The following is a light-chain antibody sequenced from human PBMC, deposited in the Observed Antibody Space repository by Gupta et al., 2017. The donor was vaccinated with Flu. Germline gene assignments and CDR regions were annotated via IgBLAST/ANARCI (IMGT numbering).Light chain of an antibody. CDR2: RVS. V-gene: IGKV2-30*01. CDR1: QALVYSDGDTY. CDR3: MQGANRPFA. Sequence: DVVMTQSPLSLPVSLGQPVSITCKSSQALVYSDGDTYLHWFQRRPGQSPRLLIYRVSYRASGVPDRFSGSGSGTDFTLTISRLQAEDVGIYFCMQGANRPFAFGRGTKVEIK. J-gene: IGKJ1*01.